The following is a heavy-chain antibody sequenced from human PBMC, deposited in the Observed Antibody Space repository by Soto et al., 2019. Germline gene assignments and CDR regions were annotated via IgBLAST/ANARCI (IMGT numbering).Heavy chain of an antibody. J-gene: IGHJ4*02. CDR3: VIGSGWQDMGY. CDR2: SYSSGNT. Sequence: TLSVTASVYGVSIISDYWSWSRQPAGKGLEWIGRSYSSGNTDYNPSLKSGVSMSADTPTNQFSLKLNSVTAPDMALYYCVIGSGWQDMGYWGQGILVAVSS. D-gene: IGHD6-19*01. CDR1: GVSIISDY. V-gene: IGHV4-4*07.